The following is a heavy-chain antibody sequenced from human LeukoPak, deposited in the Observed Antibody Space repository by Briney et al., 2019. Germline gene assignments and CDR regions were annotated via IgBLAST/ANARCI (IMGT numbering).Heavy chain of an antibody. D-gene: IGHD6-6*01. Sequence: EINHSGSTNHNPSLKSRVTISVDTSKNQFSLRLSSVTAADTAVYYCARASAYSSSSGVNYWGQGTLVTVSS. J-gene: IGHJ4*02. CDR3: ARASAYSSSSGVNY. V-gene: IGHV4-34*01. CDR2: INHSGST.